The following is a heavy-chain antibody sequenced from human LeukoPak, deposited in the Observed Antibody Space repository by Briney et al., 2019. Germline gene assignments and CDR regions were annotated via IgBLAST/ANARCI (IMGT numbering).Heavy chain of an antibody. J-gene: IGHJ3*02. CDR3: ARGHDFWGDRDAFDI. CDR2: INTDGRYK. D-gene: IGHD3-3*01. CDR1: GFTFTSYS. Sequence: PGGSLRLSCAASGFTFTSYSMHWVRQTPGEGLEGVSSINTDGRYKLYADSVKGRFTISRDDAKNSLYLQMNSLRVEDTALYYCARGHDFWGDRDAFDIWGQGTMVTVSS. V-gene: IGHV3-21*01.